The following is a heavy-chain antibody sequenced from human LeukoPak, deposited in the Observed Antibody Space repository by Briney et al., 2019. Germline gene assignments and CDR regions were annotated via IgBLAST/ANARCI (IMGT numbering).Heavy chain of an antibody. CDR2: IYYSKNT. D-gene: IGHD5-18*01. Sequence: PSETLSLTCTVSGGSISSSSAYWCWIRQRPGKGLEWIGSIYYSKNTYYNPSLKSRVTISADTSKNQFSLTLGSVSATDTAVYYCVSPRGFSYGYFDYWGQGTLVTVSS. CDR3: VSPRGFSYGYFDY. CDR1: GGSISSSSAY. J-gene: IGHJ4*02. V-gene: IGHV4-39*01.